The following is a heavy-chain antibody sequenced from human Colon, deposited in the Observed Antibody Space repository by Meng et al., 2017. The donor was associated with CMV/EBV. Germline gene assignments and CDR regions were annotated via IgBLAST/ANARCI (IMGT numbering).Heavy chain of an antibody. V-gene: IGHV3-30*02. CDR1: GFTFSTYH. CDR3: VKESPDTYRLDY. D-gene: IGHD2-2*01. J-gene: IGHJ4*02. Sequence: SCAASGFTFSTYHIHWVRQAPGKGLEWVAFVGFDGSRKYYADSVKGRFAVSRDNSDNTVYLQMNSLRGEDTAVHHCVKESPDTYRLDYWGQGTLVTVSS. CDR2: VGFDGSRK.